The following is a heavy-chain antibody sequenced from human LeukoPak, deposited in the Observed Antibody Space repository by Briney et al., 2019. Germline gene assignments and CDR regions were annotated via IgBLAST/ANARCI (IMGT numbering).Heavy chain of an antibody. D-gene: IGHD3-10*01. CDR2: ISGSGGRT. J-gene: IGHJ4*02. V-gene: IGHV3-23*01. Sequence: PGGSLTLSCAASGFTFSSYAMSWVRQAPGEGLEWVSSISGSGGRTYYADSVKGRYTISRDNSKNTLYLQMNSLRAEDTAVYYCAKDLLNYYGSGSYYNPTPFDYWGQGTLVTVSS. CDR1: GFTFSSYA. CDR3: AKDLLNYYGSGSYYNPTPFDY.